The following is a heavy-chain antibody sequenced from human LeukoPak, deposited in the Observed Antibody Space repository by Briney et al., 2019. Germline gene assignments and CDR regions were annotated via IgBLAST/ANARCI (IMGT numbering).Heavy chain of an antibody. Sequence: KSGGSLRLSCAVSSFTFTYAWMGWVRQAPGKGPEWVGRIRPKIEGGTADYAAPVKGRFTMSRDDSKNMVYLQMNSLKTEDTAVYYCTTEGHQEESSRFDYWGQGTLVTVSS. V-gene: IGHV3-15*07. D-gene: IGHD2-2*01. J-gene: IGHJ4*02. CDR2: IRPKIEGGTA. CDR1: SFTFTYAW. CDR3: TTEGHQEESSRFDY.